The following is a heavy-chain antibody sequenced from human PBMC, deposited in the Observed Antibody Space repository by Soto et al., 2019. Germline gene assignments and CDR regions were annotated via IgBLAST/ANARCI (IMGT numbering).Heavy chain of an antibody. CDR1: GFTFSSYA. CDR3: AKDRPLRITMIVVVNYFDS. V-gene: IGHV3-23*01. CDR2: ISGSGGST. J-gene: IGHJ4*02. Sequence: EVQLLESGGGLVQPGGSLRLSCAASGFTFSSYAMSWVRQAPGKGLEWVSAISGSGGSTYYADSVKGRFTISRDNSKNTLYLQMNSLRAEDTAVYYCAKDRPLRITMIVVVNYFDSWGQGTLVTVSS. D-gene: IGHD3-22*01.